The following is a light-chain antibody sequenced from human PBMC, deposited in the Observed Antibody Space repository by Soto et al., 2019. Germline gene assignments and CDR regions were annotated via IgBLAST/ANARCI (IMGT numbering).Light chain of an antibody. Sequence: DIQMTQSPSSLSASVGDRVTITCQASQSVTTYLNWYQQTQGQAPKLLISAASRLQTGVPSRFSGSGSGTDFTLTISSLQPEDFATYYCQQSYSSPRTFGGGTKVEIK. V-gene: IGKV1-39*01. J-gene: IGKJ4*01. CDR2: AAS. CDR1: QSVTTY. CDR3: QQSYSSPRT.